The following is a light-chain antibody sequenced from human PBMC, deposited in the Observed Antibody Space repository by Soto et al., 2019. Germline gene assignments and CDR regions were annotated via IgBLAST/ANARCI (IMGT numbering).Light chain of an antibody. V-gene: IGKV1-5*03. CDR1: QSINSW. Sequence: DIQMTQSPSTLSASIGDRVTITCRASQSINSWSAWYQQKPGKAPKLLIYKASSLESGVPSRFSGSGSGTEFTLTISGLQPDDFATYYCQQYNSNSITFGQGTRLEIK. J-gene: IGKJ5*01. CDR3: QQYNSNSIT. CDR2: KAS.